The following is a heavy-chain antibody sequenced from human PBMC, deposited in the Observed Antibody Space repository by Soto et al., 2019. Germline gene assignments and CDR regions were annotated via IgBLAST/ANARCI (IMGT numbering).Heavy chain of an antibody. J-gene: IGHJ6*02. CDR2: ISSSSSYI. CDR1: GVTFSSYS. Sequence: GGSLRLSCAASGVTFSSYSMNWVRQAPGKGLEWVSSISSSSSYIYYADSVKGRFTISRDNAKNSLYLQMNSLRAEDTAVYYCARHRDYHDYRVDYYCMDVWGQGTTVTVSS. CDR3: ARHRDYHDYRVDYYCMDV. D-gene: IGHD4-4*01. V-gene: IGHV3-21*01.